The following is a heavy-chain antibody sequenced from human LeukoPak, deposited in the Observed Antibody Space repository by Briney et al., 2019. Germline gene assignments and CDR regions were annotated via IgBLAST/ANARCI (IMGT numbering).Heavy chain of an antibody. J-gene: IGHJ4*02. CDR3: ARERLARFPYFDY. D-gene: IGHD3-3*01. CDR1: EGTFSNSG. V-gene: IGHV1-69*06. CDR2: IIPVFGTP. Sequence: VASVKVSCKTSEGTFSNSGISWVRQAPGQGPEWMGGIIPVFGTPNYAQKFQGRLTITADRSTTTAYMELSSLTSDDTAVYYCARERLARFPYFDYWGQGTLVAVSS.